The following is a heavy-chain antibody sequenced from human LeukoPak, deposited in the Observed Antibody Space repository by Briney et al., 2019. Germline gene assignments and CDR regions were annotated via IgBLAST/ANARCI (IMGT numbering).Heavy chain of an antibody. CDR3: ARDSADCSGGSCYSAEYFQH. J-gene: IGHJ1*01. V-gene: IGHV1-18*01. Sequence: ASVKVSCKASGYTFTSYGISWVRQAPGQGLEWMGWISAYNGNTNYAQKLQGRVTMTTDTSTSTAHMELRSLRSDDTAVYYCARDSADCSGGSCYSAEYFQHWGQGTLVTVSS. D-gene: IGHD2-15*01. CDR2: ISAYNGNT. CDR1: GYTFTSYG.